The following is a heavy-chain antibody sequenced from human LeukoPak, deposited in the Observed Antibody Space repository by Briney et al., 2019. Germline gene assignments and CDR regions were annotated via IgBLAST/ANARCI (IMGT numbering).Heavy chain of an antibody. CDR1: GGTFSSYA. V-gene: IGHV1-69*05. D-gene: IGHD1-7*01. CDR2: IIPIFGTA. Sequence: GASVKVSCKASGGTFSSYAISWVRQAPRQGLEWMGGIIPIFGTANYEQKFQGRVTITTDESTSTAYMELSSLRSEDTAVYYCASTTGHLITGTTWQFDPWGQGTLVTVSS. J-gene: IGHJ5*02. CDR3: ASTTGHLITGTTWQFDP.